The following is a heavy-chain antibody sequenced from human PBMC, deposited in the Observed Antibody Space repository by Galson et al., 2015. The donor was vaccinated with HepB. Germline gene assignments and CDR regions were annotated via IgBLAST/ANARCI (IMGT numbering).Heavy chain of an antibody. D-gene: IGHD3-22*01. CDR2: INAGNGDT. CDR3: ARVGYYDGINYHDAFDI. CDR1: GYTFTNYA. V-gene: IGHV1-3*01. J-gene: IGHJ3*02. Sequence: SVKVSCKASGYTFTNYAMHWVRQAPGQRLEWMGWINAGNGDTKYSQDFHGRVTVTRDTSASTGYMELSSLTSEDTAVYYCARVGYYDGINYHDAFDIWGQGTMVTVSS.